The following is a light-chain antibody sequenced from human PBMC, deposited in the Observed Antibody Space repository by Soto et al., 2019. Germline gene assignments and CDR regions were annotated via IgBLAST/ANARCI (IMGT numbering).Light chain of an antibody. V-gene: IGKV2-28*01. CDR1: QSLLQTNGYNY. CDR3: MQALQSPWA. Sequence: DIVMTHSPLSLPVTPGEPASISCRSSQSLLQTNGYNYLDWYLQKQGQSPQLLIYLGYNRASGVPDRFSGSGSGKDFTLKISRVEAEDVGVYYCMQALQSPWAFGQGTKVAIK. CDR2: LGY. J-gene: IGKJ1*01.